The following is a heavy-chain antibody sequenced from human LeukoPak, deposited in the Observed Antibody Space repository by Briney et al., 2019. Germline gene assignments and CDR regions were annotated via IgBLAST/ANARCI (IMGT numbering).Heavy chain of an antibody. CDR2: IYSGGST. V-gene: IGHV3-66*01. Sequence: GGSLRLSCAASGFTVSSNYMSWVRQAPGKGLEWVSVIYSGGSTYYADSVKGRFTISRDNSKNTLFLQMNSLRAEDTAVYYCARDPGYNYGYFDLWGRGTLVTVSS. CDR3: ARDPGYNYGYFDL. D-gene: IGHD5-18*01. CDR1: GFTVSSNY. J-gene: IGHJ2*01.